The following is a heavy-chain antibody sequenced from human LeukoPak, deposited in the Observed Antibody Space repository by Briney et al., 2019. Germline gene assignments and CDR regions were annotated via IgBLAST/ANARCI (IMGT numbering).Heavy chain of an antibody. CDR1: GYSFTSYW. D-gene: IGHD5-12*01. CDR2: IYPGDSDT. Sequence: GESLKISCKGSGYSFTSYWIGWVRQMPGKGLEWMGIIYPGDSDTRYSPSFQGQVTISADKSISTAYLQWSSLKASDTAMYYCARRGYSGYEGASYWFDPWGQGTLVTVSS. V-gene: IGHV5-51*01. CDR3: ARRGYSGYEGASYWFDP. J-gene: IGHJ5*02.